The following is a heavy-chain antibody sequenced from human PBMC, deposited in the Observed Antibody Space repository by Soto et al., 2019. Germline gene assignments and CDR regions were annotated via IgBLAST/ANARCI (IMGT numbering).Heavy chain of an antibody. V-gene: IGHV3-23*01. D-gene: IGHD3-10*01. CDR2: ITGSGSNT. CDR3: AKGGYGSGLFDY. J-gene: IGHJ4*02. CDR1: GLTFTNYA. Sequence: GGSLRLSCAASGLTFTNYAMSWVRQAPGKGLEWVSTITGSGSNTYYAASVTGRFTISRDNSKNTLYLQMNSLRVEDTAVYYCAKGGYGSGLFDYWGQGTLVTAPQ.